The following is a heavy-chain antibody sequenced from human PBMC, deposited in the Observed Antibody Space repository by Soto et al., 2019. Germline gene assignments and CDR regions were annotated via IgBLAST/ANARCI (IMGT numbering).Heavy chain of an antibody. CDR3: ARVDYSNYYYYGMDV. CDR2: ISAYNGNT. CDR1: GYTFTSYG. Sequence: ASVKVSCTASGYTFTSYGISWVRQAPGQGLEWMGWISAYNGNTNYAQKLQGRVTMTTDTSTSTAYMELRSLRSDDTAVYYCARVDYSNYYYYGMDVWGQGTTVTVSS. J-gene: IGHJ6*02. D-gene: IGHD4-4*01. V-gene: IGHV1-18*01.